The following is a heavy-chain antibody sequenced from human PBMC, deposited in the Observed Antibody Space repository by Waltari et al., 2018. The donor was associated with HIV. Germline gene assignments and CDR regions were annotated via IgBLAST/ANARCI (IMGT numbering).Heavy chain of an antibody. J-gene: IGHJ3*02. D-gene: IGHD3-22*01. CDR3: ARAPYYYDSSGYTLGAFDI. Sequence: QVQLQELAPGPGKPSRTLSRTRTVTGGSISSGCYYWHRIRQHPGTGLEWIGYTYYRGSTYYNPSLKSRVTISVDTSKNHFSLKLSSVTAADTAVYYCARAPYYYDSSGYTLGAFDIWGQGKMVTVSS. CDR1: GGSISSGCYY. V-gene: IGHV4-31*03. CDR2: TYYRGST.